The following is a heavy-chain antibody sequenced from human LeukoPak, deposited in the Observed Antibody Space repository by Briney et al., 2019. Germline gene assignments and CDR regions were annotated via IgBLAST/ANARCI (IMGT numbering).Heavy chain of an antibody. D-gene: IGHD3-9*01. CDR3: ARVRYYLDY. V-gene: IGHV3-72*01. CDR1: GFTFGDHY. CDR2: IRNKANSYTT. Sequence: PGGSLRLSCAASGFTFGDHYMDWVRQAPGKGLGWVGRIRNKANSYTTEYAASVKGRFTISRDDSKNSLYLQMNSLKTEDTAVYYCARVRYYLDYWGQGTLVTVSS. J-gene: IGHJ4*02.